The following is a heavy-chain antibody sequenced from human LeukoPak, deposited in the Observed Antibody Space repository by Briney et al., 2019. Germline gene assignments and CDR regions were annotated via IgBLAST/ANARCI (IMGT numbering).Heavy chain of an antibody. CDR2: LHTNEET. V-gene: IGHV4-4*07. D-gene: IGHD4-23*01. CDR1: GGSINGHY. CDR3: TRESVAVGTRYFDY. Sequence: ETLSLTCTVSGGSINGHYWTWIRQSTGKGLEWIRRLHTNEETIYNPSFKSRVTMSRDTSTNQFSLKLTSVTAADTAVYYCTRESVAVGTRYFDYWGQGILVTVSS. J-gene: IGHJ4*02.